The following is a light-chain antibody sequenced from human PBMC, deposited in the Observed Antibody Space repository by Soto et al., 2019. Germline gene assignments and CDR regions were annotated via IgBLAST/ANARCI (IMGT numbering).Light chain of an antibody. CDR1: QSISTH. Sequence: DIQMTQSPSSLSASVGDRVTITCRASQSISTHLNWYQKKAGKATKLLISSSSSLQSGVQSRFSGSGFGTDFTLNISRLQHEDFATYHCQQSYSPFWTFGQAPKVDIK. V-gene: IGKV1-39*01. J-gene: IGKJ1*01. CDR2: SSS. CDR3: QQSYSPFWT.